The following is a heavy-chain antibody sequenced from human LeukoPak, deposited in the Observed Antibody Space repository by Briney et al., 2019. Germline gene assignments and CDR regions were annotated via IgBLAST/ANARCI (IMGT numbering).Heavy chain of an antibody. J-gene: IGHJ4*02. CDR2: INNSGST. Sequence: SSETLSLTCAVYGGSFSGYYWSWIRQPPGKGLEWIGEINNSGSTSYNPSLKSRVTMSVDTSKNQFSLKLNSVTAADTAVYYCARRSSSWSLGDWDQGTLVTVSS. CDR3: ARRSSSWSLGD. D-gene: IGHD6-13*01. CDR1: GGSFSGYY. V-gene: IGHV4-34*01.